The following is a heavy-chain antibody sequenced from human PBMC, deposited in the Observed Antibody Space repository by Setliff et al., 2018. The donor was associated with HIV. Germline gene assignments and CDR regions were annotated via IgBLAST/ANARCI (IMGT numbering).Heavy chain of an antibody. J-gene: IGHJ6*04. CDR2: MNPNSGVT. CDR1: GHTFSNSD. CDR3: ASGKGVGGVVITDGLDV. Sequence: AASVKVSCKASGHTFSNSDIHWVRRATGQGLEWMGWMNPNSGVTGYALKFHDRVTMTGDTSISTAYLELRSLTSEDTAVYYCASGKGVGGVVITDGLDVWGKGTTVTAPQ. D-gene: IGHD3-10*01. V-gene: IGHV1-8*02.